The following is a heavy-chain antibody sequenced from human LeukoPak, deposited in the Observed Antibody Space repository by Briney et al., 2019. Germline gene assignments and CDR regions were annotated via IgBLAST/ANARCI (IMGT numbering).Heavy chain of an antibody. V-gene: IGHV3-49*03. J-gene: IGHJ4*02. Sequence: GGSLRLSCTASGFTFGDYAMSWFRQAPGKGLEWVGFIRSKAYGGTTEYAASVKGRFTISRDDSKSIAYLQMNSLKTEDTAVYYCTRGARSSGWGFDYWGQGTLVTVSS. D-gene: IGHD6-19*01. CDR1: GFTFGDYA. CDR3: TRGARSSGWGFDY. CDR2: IRSKAYGGTT.